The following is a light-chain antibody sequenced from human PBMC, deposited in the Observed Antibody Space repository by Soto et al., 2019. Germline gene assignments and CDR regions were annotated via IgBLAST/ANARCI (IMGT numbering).Light chain of an antibody. CDR1: SSDVGGYYY. Sequence: QSVLTQPASVSGSPGQSITISCTGTSSDVGGYYYVSWYQQQPGKAPKVLIYDVSDRPSGVSDRFSGSKSGITASLTISGLQAEDEADYYCSSYTSSNTLVFGGGTKVTVL. CDR2: DVS. J-gene: IGLJ3*02. CDR3: SSYTSSNTLV. V-gene: IGLV2-14*01.